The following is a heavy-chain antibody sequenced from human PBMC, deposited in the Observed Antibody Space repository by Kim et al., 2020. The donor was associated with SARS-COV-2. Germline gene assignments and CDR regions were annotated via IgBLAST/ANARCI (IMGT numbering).Heavy chain of an antibody. D-gene: IGHD3-10*01. V-gene: IGHV4-59*01. CDR3: ARDLSRDPTMVDAFDI. Sequence: SLKSRVTISVDTSKNQFSLKLSSVTAADTAVYYWARDLSRDPTMVDAFDIWGQGTMVTVSS. J-gene: IGHJ3*02.